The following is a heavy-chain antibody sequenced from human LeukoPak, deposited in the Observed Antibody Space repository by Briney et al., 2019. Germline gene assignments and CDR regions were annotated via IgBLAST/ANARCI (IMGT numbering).Heavy chain of an antibody. V-gene: IGHV4-4*07. Sequence: SETLSLTCTVSGGSISSYYWSWIRQPAGKGLEWIGRVYTSGSTNYNPSLTSRVTMSVDTSKNQFSLKLSSVTAADTAVYYCAREGYYDSSGYFGDLGKFDYWGQGTLVTVSS. CDR1: GGSISSYY. J-gene: IGHJ4*02. D-gene: IGHD3-22*01. CDR3: AREGYYDSSGYFGDLGKFDY. CDR2: VYTSGST.